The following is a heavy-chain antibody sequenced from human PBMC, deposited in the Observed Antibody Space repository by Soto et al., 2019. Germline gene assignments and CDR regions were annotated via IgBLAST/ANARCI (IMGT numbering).Heavy chain of an antibody. V-gene: IGHV1-69*12. CDR1: GGTFSSYA. D-gene: IGHD4-17*01. Sequence: QVQLVQSGAEVKKPGSSVKVSCKASGGTFSSYAISWVRQAPGQGLDWMRGIIPIFGTANYAQKFQGRVTITADESTSTAYMVLSSLRSEDTAVYYCARDTNYGAPDWYFDLWGRGTLVTVSS. CDR3: ARDTNYGAPDWYFDL. CDR2: IIPIFGTA. J-gene: IGHJ2*01.